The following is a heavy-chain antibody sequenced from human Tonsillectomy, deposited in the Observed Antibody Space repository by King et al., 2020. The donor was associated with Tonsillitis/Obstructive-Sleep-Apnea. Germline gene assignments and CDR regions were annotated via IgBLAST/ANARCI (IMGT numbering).Heavy chain of an antibody. V-gene: IGHV1-18*01. CDR2: ISAYNGDT. CDR3: ARDSRSHYYDTSGYYTFEY. D-gene: IGHD3-22*01. J-gene: IGHJ4*02. CDR1: GYTFTTYG. Sequence: HVQLVESGAEVKKPGASVKVSCKASGYTFTTYGISWVRQAPGQGLEWMGWISAYNGDTNYAQKLQDRVTMTTDTSTSTAYMEARSLRSDDTAVYYCARDSRSHYYDTSGYYTFEYWGQGTLVTVSS.